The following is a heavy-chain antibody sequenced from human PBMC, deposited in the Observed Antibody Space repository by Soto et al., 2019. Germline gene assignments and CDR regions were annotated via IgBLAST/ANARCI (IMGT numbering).Heavy chain of an antibody. D-gene: IGHD3-22*01. CDR2: ISGGGTGT. CDR3: ARARYDSSGSLGY. V-gene: IGHV3-23*01. Sequence: GGSLRLSCAASGFTFTNYALHWVRQAPGKGLEWVSSISGGGTGTYSADAVKGRFTISSDKSRNTVYLQMNSLRAEDTAVYYCARARYDSSGSLGYWGQGTLVTVSS. J-gene: IGHJ4*02. CDR1: GFTFTNYA.